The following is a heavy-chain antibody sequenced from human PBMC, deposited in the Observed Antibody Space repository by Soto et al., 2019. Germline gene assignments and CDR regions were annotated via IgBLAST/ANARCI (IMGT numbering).Heavy chain of an antibody. J-gene: IGHJ4*02. CDR2: IYYTGST. CDR1: GGSVSSSFFY. D-gene: IGHD4-17*01. CDR3: ATLDYGGNFDY. Sequence: PSETLSLTCTVSGGSVSSSFFYWSWVRQPPGQRLEWIGYIYYTGSTNYNPSLKSRVTISVDTSKNQFSLKLSSVTAADTAVYYCATLDYGGNFDYWGQGTLVTVSS. V-gene: IGHV4-61*01.